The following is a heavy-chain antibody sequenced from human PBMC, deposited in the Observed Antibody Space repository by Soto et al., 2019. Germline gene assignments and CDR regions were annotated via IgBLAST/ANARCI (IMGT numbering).Heavy chain of an antibody. Sequence: QVQLQESGPGLVKPSETLSLTCTVSGGSISSYYWRWIRQPPGKGLEWIGYIYYSGSTNYNPSLKSRVTISVDASKNQFSLRLSSVTAADSAVYYWARGWELLAIDYWGQGTLVTVSS. D-gene: IGHD1-26*01. CDR3: ARGWELLAIDY. J-gene: IGHJ4*02. CDR1: GGSISSYY. V-gene: IGHV4-59*01. CDR2: IYYSGST.